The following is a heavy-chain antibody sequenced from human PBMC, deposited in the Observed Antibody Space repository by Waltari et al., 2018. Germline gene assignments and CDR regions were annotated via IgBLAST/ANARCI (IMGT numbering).Heavy chain of an antibody. J-gene: IGHJ4*02. CDR3: ARVPPYYYDSSGYCH. CDR2: INPNSGGT. CDR1: GYTFTGYY. Sequence: QVQLVQSGAEVKKPGASVKVSCKASGYTFTGYYMHWVRQAPGQGLEWMGWINPNSGGTNYAQKFQGRVTMTRDTSISTAYMELSRLRSDDTAVYYCARVPPYYYDSSGYCHWGQGTLVTVSS. D-gene: IGHD3-22*01. V-gene: IGHV1-2*02.